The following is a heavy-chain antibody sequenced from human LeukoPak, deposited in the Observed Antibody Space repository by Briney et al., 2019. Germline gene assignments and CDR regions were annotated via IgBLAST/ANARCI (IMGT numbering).Heavy chain of an antibody. CDR1: GFSVSGYW. CDR3: AREWQGGIAAAGTRIEGDY. J-gene: IGHJ4*02. V-gene: IGHV3-7*01. D-gene: IGHD6-13*01. Sequence: GGSLRLSCAVPGFSVSGYWMTWVRQAPGRGLEWVANIKQDGSEKNYVDSVKGRFTISRDNAENSLFLQMNSLRVEDTAVYYCAREWQGGIAAAGTRIEGDYWGQGTLVAVSS. CDR2: IKQDGSEK.